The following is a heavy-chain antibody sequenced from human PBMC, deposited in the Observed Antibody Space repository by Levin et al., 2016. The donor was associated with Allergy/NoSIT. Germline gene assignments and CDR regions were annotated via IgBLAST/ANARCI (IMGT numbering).Heavy chain of an antibody. CDR3: ARLHCLSTGCSRRYYGMDV. J-gene: IGHJ6*02. CDR2: IYSDGSGGST. CDR1: GFTFSSYA. D-gene: IGHD2-2*01. V-gene: IGHV3-23*01. Sequence: GESLKISCAASGFTFSSYAMSWVRQAPGKGLEWVSDIYSDGSGGSTYYTDSVKGRFTISRDNSRNTVYLQMNNLRAEDTAVYYCARLHCLSTGCSRRYYGMDVWGQGTTVTVSS.